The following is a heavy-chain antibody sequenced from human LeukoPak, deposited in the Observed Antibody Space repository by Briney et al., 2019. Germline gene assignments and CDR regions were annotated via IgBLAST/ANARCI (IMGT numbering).Heavy chain of an antibody. CDR2: IYYSGST. CDR3: ARPVPIFGVAPRYYFDY. V-gene: IGHV4-39*01. Sequence: SETLSLTCTVSGGSISSSSYYWGWSRQPPGKGLEWIGSIYYSGSTYYNPSLKSRVTISVDTSKNQFSLKLSSVTAADTAVYYCARPVPIFGVAPRYYFDYWGQGTLVTVSS. J-gene: IGHJ4*02. D-gene: IGHD3-3*02. CDR1: GGSISSSSYY.